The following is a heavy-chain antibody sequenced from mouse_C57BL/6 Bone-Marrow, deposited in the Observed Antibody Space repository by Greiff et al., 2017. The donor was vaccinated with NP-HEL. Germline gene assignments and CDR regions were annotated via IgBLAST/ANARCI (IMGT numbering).Heavy chain of an antibody. CDR3: ARVGGHDYDYAMDY. D-gene: IGHD2-4*01. CDR2: INSDGGST. CDR1: EYEFPSHD. Sequence: EVKLVESGGGLVQPGESLKLSCESNEYEFPSHDMSWVRKTPEKRLELVAAINSDGGSTYYPDTMERRFIISRDNTKKTLYLQMSSLRSEDTALYYCARVGGHDYDYAMDYWGQGTSVTVSS. V-gene: IGHV5-2*01. J-gene: IGHJ4*01.